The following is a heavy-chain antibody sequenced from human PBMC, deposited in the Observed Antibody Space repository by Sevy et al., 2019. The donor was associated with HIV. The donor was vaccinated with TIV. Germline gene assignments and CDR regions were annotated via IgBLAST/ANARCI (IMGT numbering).Heavy chain of an antibody. J-gene: IGHJ4*02. CDR2: IRPDGSDK. CDR3: ARGVGLDC. D-gene: IGHD1-26*01. V-gene: IGHV3-7*01. Sequence: GGSLRLSCAASGFTFSPYWMTWVRQAPGKGLEGVANIRPDGSDKYYVDSVKGRFTISRDNAKNSLYLQMNSPRADDTAMYYWARGVGLDCWGQGALVTVSS. CDR1: GFTFSPYW.